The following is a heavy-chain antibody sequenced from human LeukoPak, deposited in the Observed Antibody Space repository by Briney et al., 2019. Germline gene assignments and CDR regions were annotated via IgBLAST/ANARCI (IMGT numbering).Heavy chain of an antibody. CDR1: GYTFTSYY. Sequence: ASVKASCKASGYTFTSYYMHWLRQAPGQGLEWMGIINPSGGSTSYAQKFQGRVTMTRDTSTSTVCMELSSLRSEDTAVYYCARSSVVTPDYWGQGTLVTVSS. CDR3: ARSSVVTPDY. CDR2: INPSGGST. J-gene: IGHJ4*02. D-gene: IGHD4-23*01. V-gene: IGHV1-46*01.